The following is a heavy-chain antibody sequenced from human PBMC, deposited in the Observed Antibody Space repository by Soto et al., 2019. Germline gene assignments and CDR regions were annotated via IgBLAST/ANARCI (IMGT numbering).Heavy chain of an antibody. V-gene: IGHV3-53*01. CDR2: IYSGGST. CDR3: ARGGAMVTAYYYGMDV. D-gene: IGHD5-18*01. CDR1: GFTVISNY. Sequence: QTGGSLRLSCASSGFTVISNYMSWVRQAPGKGLEWVSVIYSGGSTYYADSVKGRFTISRDNSKNTLYLQMNSLRAEDTAVYYCARGGAMVTAYYYGMDVWGQGTTVTVSS. J-gene: IGHJ6*02.